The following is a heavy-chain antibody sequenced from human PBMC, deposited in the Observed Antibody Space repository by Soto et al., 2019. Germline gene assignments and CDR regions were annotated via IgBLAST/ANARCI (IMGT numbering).Heavy chain of an antibody. J-gene: IGHJ5*02. D-gene: IGHD2-2*01. CDR3: ARGEGIVVVPAGPYDP. Sequence: SETLSLTCAVYGGSFSGYYLSWIRQPPGKGLEWIGEINHSGSTNYNPSLKSRVTISVDTSKNQFSLKLSSVTAADTAVYYCARGEGIVVVPAGPYDPWGQGTLVTVSS. CDR2: INHSGST. CDR1: GGSFSGYY. V-gene: IGHV4-34*01.